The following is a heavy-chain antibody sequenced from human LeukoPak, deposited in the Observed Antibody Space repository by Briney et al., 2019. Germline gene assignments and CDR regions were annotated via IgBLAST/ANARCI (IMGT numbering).Heavy chain of an antibody. D-gene: IGHD2-15*01. CDR2: ISTSGST. CDR1: GGSVTSGSYY. J-gene: IGHJ4*02. CDR3: ARGAALAIDY. V-gene: IGHV4-61*02. Sequence: SETLSLTCSVSGGSVTSGSYYWSWIRQPAGKGLEWIGRISTSGSTNYIPSLKSRVTMSLDTSKNQFSLKLNSLTAADTAVYYCARGAALAIDYWGQGALVTVSS.